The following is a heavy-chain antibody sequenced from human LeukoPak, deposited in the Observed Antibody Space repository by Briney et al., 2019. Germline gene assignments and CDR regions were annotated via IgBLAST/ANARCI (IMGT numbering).Heavy chain of an antibody. CDR3: ARVGAAAAAYYYYYYMDV. J-gene: IGHJ6*03. V-gene: IGHV4-61*02. D-gene: IGHD6-13*01. CDR1: GGSISSGSYY. CDR2: IYTSGST. Sequence: TSQTLSLTCTVSGGSISSGSYYWSWIRQPAGKGLEWIGRIYTSGSTNYNPSLKSRVTISVDTSKNQFSLKLSSVTAADTAVYYCARVGAAAAAYYYYYYMDVWGKGTTVTISS.